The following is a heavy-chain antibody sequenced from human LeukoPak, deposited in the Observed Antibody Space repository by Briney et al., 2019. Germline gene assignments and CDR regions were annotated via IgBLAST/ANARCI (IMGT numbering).Heavy chain of an antibody. Sequence: PSETLSLTCTVSGGSISSSSYYWGWIRQPPGKGLEWIGSIYYSGSTYYNPSLKSRVTISVDTSKNQFSLKLSSVTAADTAVYYCARVVAGTGVPDAFDIWGQGTMVTVSS. J-gene: IGHJ3*02. CDR1: GGSISSSSYY. D-gene: IGHD6-19*01. CDR3: ARVVAGTGVPDAFDI. V-gene: IGHV4-39*07. CDR2: IYYSGST.